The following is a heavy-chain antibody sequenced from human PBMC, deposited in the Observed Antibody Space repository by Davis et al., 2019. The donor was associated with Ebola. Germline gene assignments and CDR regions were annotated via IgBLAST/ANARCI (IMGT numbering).Heavy chain of an antibody. V-gene: IGHV1-8*01. Sequence: AASVKVSCKASGYTFTSYDINWVRQATRQGFEWMGWMNPNSGNTGYAQKLQGRVTMTRDTSTSTAYMELSSLRSEDTAVYYCARAGWATVGTRWFDPWGQGTLVTVSS. J-gene: IGHJ5*02. D-gene: IGHD6-13*01. CDR1: GYTFTSYD. CDR2: MNPNSGNT. CDR3: ARAGWATVGTRWFDP.